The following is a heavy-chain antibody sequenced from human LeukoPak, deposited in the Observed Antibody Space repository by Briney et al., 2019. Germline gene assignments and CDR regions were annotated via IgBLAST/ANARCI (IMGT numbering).Heavy chain of an antibody. D-gene: IGHD5-12*01. CDR2: INPNSGGT. CDR1: GYTFTGYY. CDR3: AVIDIVATRFARRSYYFDY. V-gene: IGHV1-2*02. J-gene: IGHJ4*02. Sequence: ASVKVSCKASGYTFTGYYMHWVRQAPGQGLEWMGWINPNSGGTNYAQKFQGRVTMTRDTSISTAYMELSRLRSDDTAVYYCAVIDIVATRFARRSYYFDYWGQGTLVTVSS.